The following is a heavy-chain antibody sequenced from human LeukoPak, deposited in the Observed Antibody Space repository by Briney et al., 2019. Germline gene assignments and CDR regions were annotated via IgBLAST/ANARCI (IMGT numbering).Heavy chain of an antibody. CDR3: ARWTPRPEMNGLNYSGIDV. Sequence: SETLSLTCGVYGGSFNTYYWSWVRQPPGKGLEWIGEINHNGRTNYNPSLTRRGTISVDSSMNQSSLKVTSATAADTAVYYCARWTPRPEMNGLNYSGIDVWGNGRTVTVSS. V-gene: IGHV4-34*01. CDR1: GGSFNTYY. CDR2: INHNGRT. J-gene: IGHJ6*04. D-gene: IGHD1-1*01.